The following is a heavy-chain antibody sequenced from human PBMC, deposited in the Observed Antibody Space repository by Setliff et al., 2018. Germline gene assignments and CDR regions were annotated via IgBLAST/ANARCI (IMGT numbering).Heavy chain of an antibody. D-gene: IGHD3-9*01. V-gene: IGHV3-23*01. CDR2: TSGGGGFST. J-gene: IGHJ4*02. CDR3: AKDASYYDILTGANYLDT. CDR1: GFTFSSFA. Sequence: ASVKVSCAASGFTFSSFAMSWVRQAPGKGLEWVSTTSGGGGFSTYYADSVKGRFTISRDNSNLYLQMNNLRAEDTAFYFCAKDASYYDILTGANYLDTWGRGTLVTVSS.